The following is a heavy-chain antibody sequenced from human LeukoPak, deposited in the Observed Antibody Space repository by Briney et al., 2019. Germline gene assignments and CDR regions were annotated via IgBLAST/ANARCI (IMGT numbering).Heavy chain of an antibody. CDR1: GYTFTVKF. J-gene: IGHJ4*02. CDR3: ARVLPSYDILTGYDY. V-gene: IGHV1-2*02. D-gene: IGHD3-9*01. CDR2: IEPKSGDA. Sequence: ASVEVSCKTSGYTFTVKFLHWLRQAPGQRLEWMGGIEPKSGDAVYAPRFRGRVTVTRDTSVRTAYMELSRLRSDETAVYYCARVLPSYDILTGYDYWGQGTLVTVSS.